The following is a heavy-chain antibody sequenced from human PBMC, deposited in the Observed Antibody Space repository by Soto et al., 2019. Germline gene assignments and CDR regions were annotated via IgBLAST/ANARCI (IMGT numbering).Heavy chain of an antibody. Sequence: NPSETLSLTCTVSGGSVSSRSYYWSWIRQPPGKGLEWIGYIYYSGSTNYNPSLKSRVTISVDTSKNQFSLKLSSVTAADTAVYYCARDYYDFWSGSIVDYGMDVWGQGTTVTVSS. J-gene: IGHJ6*02. V-gene: IGHV4-61*01. CDR3: ARDYYDFWSGSIVDYGMDV. D-gene: IGHD3-3*01. CDR1: GGSVSSRSYY. CDR2: IYYSGST.